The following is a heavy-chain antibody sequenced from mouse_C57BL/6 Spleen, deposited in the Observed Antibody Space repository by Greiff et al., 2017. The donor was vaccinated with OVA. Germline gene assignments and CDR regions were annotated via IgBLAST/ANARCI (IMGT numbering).Heavy chain of an antibody. J-gene: IGHJ4*01. CDR1: GFTLSSYG. V-gene: IGHV5-6*01. Sequence: EVQRVESGGDLVKPGGSLKLSCAASGFTLSSYGMSWVRQTPDKRLEWVATISSGGSYTYYPDSVKGRFTISRDKAKNTLYMQMRSLKSEDTAMYDCARHFASPATDYCGQVTSVTVSS. D-gene: IGHD6-1*01. CDR3: ARHFASPATDY. CDR2: ISSGGSYT.